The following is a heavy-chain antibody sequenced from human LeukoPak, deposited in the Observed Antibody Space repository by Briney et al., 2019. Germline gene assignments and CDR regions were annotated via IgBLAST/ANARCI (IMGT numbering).Heavy chain of an antibody. Sequence: GGSLRLSCAASGFSFSVYWMHWVRQAPGKGPVWVSRIKTDGSITDYADSVKGRFTISRDNAKNTLYLQMNSLRAEDTAVYYCARSIAAAGTMDVWGKGTTVTVSS. V-gene: IGHV3-74*01. D-gene: IGHD6-13*01. J-gene: IGHJ6*04. CDR2: IKTDGSIT. CDR3: ARSIAAAGTMDV. CDR1: GFSFSVYW.